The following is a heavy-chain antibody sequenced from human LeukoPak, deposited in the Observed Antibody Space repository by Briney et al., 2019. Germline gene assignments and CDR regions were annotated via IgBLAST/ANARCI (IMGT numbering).Heavy chain of an antibody. Sequence: SGPTLVKPTQTLTLTCTFSGFSLSTSGVGVGWIRQPPGKALEWLVLIYWDDDKRYSPSLKSRLTITKDTSKNQVVLTMTNMDPVDTATYYCAHSPELLIAAFFDYWGQGTLVTVSS. CDR2: IYWDDDK. CDR1: GFSLSTSGVG. V-gene: IGHV2-5*02. CDR3: AHSPELLIAAFFDY. D-gene: IGHD6-13*01. J-gene: IGHJ4*02.